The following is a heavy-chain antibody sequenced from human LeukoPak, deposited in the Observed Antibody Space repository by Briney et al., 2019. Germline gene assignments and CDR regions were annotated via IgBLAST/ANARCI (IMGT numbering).Heavy chain of an antibody. Sequence: GESLKISCKGSGYSFTNHWIVWVRQMPGKGLEWMGIICPGDSDTRYSPSFQGQVTISADKSICTAYLQWSSLKASDTAMYYCARRYGGSWFDPWGQGTLVTVSS. V-gene: IGHV5-51*01. D-gene: IGHD3-10*01. CDR2: ICPGDSDT. J-gene: IGHJ5*02. CDR1: GYSFTNHW. CDR3: ARRYGGSWFDP.